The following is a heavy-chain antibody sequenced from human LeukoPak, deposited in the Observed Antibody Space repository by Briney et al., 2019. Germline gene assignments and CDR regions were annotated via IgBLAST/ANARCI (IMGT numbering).Heavy chain of an antibody. Sequence: SVKGSCKASGGTFSSYAISWVRQAPGQGLEWMGGIIPIFGTANYAQKFQGRVTITTDESTSTTYMELSSLRSEDTAVYYCAREGYCSGGSCYDYWGQGTLVTVSS. CDR3: AREGYCSGGSCYDY. J-gene: IGHJ4*02. CDR1: GGTFSSYA. D-gene: IGHD2-15*01. V-gene: IGHV1-69*05. CDR2: IIPIFGTA.